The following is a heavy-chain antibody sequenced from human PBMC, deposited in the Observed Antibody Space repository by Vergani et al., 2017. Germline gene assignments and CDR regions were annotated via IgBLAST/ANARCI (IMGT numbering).Heavy chain of an antibody. J-gene: IGHJ5*02. CDR3: ARHFSLGSGLNWFDP. Sequence: QLQLPESGPGLVKPSETLSLTCTVSGGSISSSSYYWGWIRQPPGKGLEWIGSIYYSGSTYYNPSLKSRVTISVDTSKNQFSLKLSSVTAADTAVYYCARHFSLGSGLNWFDPWGQGTLVTVSS. V-gene: IGHV4-39*01. CDR1: GGSISSSSYY. D-gene: IGHD6-19*01. CDR2: IYYSGST.